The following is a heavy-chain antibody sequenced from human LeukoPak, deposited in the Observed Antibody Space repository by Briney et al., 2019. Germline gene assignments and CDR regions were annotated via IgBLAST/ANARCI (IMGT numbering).Heavy chain of an antibody. CDR3: ARQDSTHGLDY. V-gene: IGHV4-39*01. CDR1: GGSFSSSSYY. Sequence: SETLSLTCTVSGGSFSSSSYYWGWIRQPPGKGLEWIGSIYYSGSTYYSPSLKSRVTISVDTSKNQFSLKLSSVTAADTAVYYCARQDSTHGLDYWGQGTLVTVSS. CDR2: IYYSGST. D-gene: IGHD2-2*01. J-gene: IGHJ4*02.